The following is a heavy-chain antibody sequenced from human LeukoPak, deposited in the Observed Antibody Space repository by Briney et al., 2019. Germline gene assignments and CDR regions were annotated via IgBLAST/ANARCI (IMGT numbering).Heavy chain of an antibody. V-gene: IGHV1-18*01. CDR1: GYTFSNYG. CDR2: ISGYNGNT. Sequence: ASVKVSCKASGYTFSNYGITWVRQAPGPGIEWMGWISGYNGNTNFVQKLQGRVSINTDRSTYTSDMELRSLRSDDTAVYYCARSLGDSSGYYPLPCDYWGQGTLVSVSS. CDR3: ARSLGDSSGYYPLPCDY. D-gene: IGHD3-22*01. J-gene: IGHJ4*02.